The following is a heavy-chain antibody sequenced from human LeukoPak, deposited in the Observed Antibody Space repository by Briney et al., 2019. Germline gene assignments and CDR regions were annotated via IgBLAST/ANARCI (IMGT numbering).Heavy chain of an antibody. J-gene: IGHJ6*02. CDR1: GFTFSSYD. V-gene: IGHV3-13*01. Sequence: GGSLRLSCTASGFTFSSYDMHWVRQATGKGLEWVSAIGTAGDTYYPGSVKGRFTISRENAKNSLYLQMNSLRAGDTAVYYCARVVGNYGMDVWGQGTTVTVSS. CDR3: ARVVGNYGMDV. CDR2: IGTAGDT. D-gene: IGHD2-15*01.